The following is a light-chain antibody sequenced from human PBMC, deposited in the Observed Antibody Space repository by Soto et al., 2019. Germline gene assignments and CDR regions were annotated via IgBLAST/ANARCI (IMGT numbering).Light chain of an antibody. CDR2: GNT. CDR3: QSYDSSLSGSGV. Sequence: QSVLTQPPSVSGAPGQRVTISCTGSSSNIGAGYDVLWYQQLPGTAPKRLIYGNTNRPSGVPDRFSGSKSGTSASLAITGLQAEDEADYYCQSYDSSLSGSGVFGGGTKLTVL. V-gene: IGLV1-40*01. J-gene: IGLJ3*02. CDR1: SSNIGAGYD.